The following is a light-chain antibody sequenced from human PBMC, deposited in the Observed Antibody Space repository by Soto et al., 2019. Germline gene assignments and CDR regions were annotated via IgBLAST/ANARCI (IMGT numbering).Light chain of an antibody. V-gene: IGKV3-20*01. CDR2: GAS. Sequence: IVLTQSPGTLSLSPGERATLSCRASQSVSSNYLVWYQQKPGQTPRLLIYGASNRATGIPDRFSGSGSGTDFTLTISRLEPEDFAVYYCQQYGNSPLTFGQGTRLEIK. J-gene: IGKJ5*01. CDR3: QQYGNSPLT. CDR1: QSVSSNY.